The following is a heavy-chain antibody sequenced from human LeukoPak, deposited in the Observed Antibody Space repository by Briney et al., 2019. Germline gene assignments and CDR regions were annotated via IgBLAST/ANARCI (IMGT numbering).Heavy chain of an antibody. CDR3: AKGPIPGFDY. CDR2: INGSGGST. Sequence: GGSLRLSCAASGFTFSSYGMSWVRQAPGKGLEWVSSINGSGGSTYYADSVKGRFTISRDNSKSTLYLQMNSLRAEDTAVYYCAKGPIPGFDYWGQGALVTVSS. CDR1: GFTFSSYG. J-gene: IGHJ4*02. V-gene: IGHV3-23*01.